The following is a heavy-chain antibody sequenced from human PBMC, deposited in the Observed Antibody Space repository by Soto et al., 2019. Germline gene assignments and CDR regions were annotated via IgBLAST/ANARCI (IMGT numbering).Heavy chain of an antibody. CDR3: AKDKERGGYDSDFDS. V-gene: IGHV3-23*01. Sequence: EVQLLESGGGLIQPGGSLRLSCAASGFTLGTYGMGWVRQAPGKGLEWVSTITGGNTYYAASVTGRFTISRDNSKNTLYLQMSNLRAEDTALYYCAKDKERGGYDSDFDSWGQGTLVTVSS. J-gene: IGHJ4*02. CDR1: GFTLGTYG. D-gene: IGHD3-3*01. CDR2: ITGGNT.